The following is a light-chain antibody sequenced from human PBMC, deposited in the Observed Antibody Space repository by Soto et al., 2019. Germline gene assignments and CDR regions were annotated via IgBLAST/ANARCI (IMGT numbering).Light chain of an antibody. Sequence: DIQMTQSPSTLSASIGDRVTITCRASQSISSWLAWYQQKPGKAPKLLIYKASTLESGVPSRFSGSGSGAEFTLTISRLQPDDFATYYCQQYNSSPGTFGQGTKVEIK. CDR1: QSISSW. CDR3: QQYNSSPGT. V-gene: IGKV1-5*03. CDR2: KAS. J-gene: IGKJ1*01.